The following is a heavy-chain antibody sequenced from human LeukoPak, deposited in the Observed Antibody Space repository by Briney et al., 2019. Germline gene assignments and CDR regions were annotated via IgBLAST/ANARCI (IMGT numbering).Heavy chain of an antibody. J-gene: IGHJ6*02. CDR3: ARPYSSSDYYYYGMDV. D-gene: IGHD6-6*01. CDR2: IIPIFGTA. V-gene: IGHV1-69*13. Sequence: SVTVSCKASGGTFSSYAISWVRQAPGQGLEWMGGIIPIFGTANYAQKFQGRVTITADESTSTAYMELSSLRSEDTAVYYCARPYSSSDYYYYGMDVWGQGTTVTVSS. CDR1: GGTFSSYA.